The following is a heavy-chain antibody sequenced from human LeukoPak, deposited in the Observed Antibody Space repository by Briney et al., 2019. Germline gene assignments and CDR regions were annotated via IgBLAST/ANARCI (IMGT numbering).Heavy chain of an antibody. D-gene: IGHD2-21*01. CDR2: INHSGST. CDR1: GGSFSGYY. Sequence: PSETLSLTSAVYGGSFSGYYWSWIRQPPGKGLEWIGEINHSGSTNYNPSLKSRVTISVDTSKNQFSLKLSSVTAADTAVYYCARRLRRWFGPWGQGTLVTVSS. V-gene: IGHV4-34*01. J-gene: IGHJ5*02. CDR3: ARRLRRWFGP.